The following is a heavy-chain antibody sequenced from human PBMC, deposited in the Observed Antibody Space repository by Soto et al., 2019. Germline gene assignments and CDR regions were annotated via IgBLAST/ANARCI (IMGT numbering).Heavy chain of an antibody. D-gene: IGHD3-3*01. CDR3: ARGTGQFITIFGVVIIDWFDP. J-gene: IGHJ5*02. Sequence: SETLSLTCTVSGGSISSGGYYWSWIRQHPGKGLEWIEYIYYSGSTYYNPSLKSRVTISVDTSKNQFSLKLSSVTAAVTAVYYCARGTGQFITIFGVVIIDWFDPWGQGTLVTVSS. V-gene: IGHV4-31*03. CDR2: IYYSGST. CDR1: GGSISSGGYY.